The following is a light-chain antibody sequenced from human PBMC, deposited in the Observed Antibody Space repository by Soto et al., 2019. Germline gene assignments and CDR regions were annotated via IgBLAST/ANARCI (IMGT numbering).Light chain of an antibody. Sequence: QSVLTQPRSVSGSPGQSVTISCTGTSNDVGGYNFVSWYQQHPGKVPKLFIYDVSRRPSGVPDRFSGSKSGNTASLTISGLHAEDEADYYCSSYAGSYTLVXGGGTKLTVL. J-gene: IGLJ2*01. CDR3: SSYAGSYTLV. CDR1: SNDVGGYNF. CDR2: DVS. V-gene: IGLV2-11*01.